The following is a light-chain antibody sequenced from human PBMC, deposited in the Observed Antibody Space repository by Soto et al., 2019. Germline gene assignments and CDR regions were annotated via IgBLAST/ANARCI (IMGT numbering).Light chain of an antibody. CDR2: DVT. J-gene: IGLJ1*01. V-gene: IGLV2-14*03. Sequence: QSALTQPASVSGSPGQSIAISCTGTSSDFDGFTKVSWYQHHPDKAPKLMMYDVTNRPSGVSDRFSGSKSGNTASLTISGLEAEDEADYYCSSFTSSFTYVFGSGPKVTVL. CDR3: SSFTSSFTYV. CDR1: SSDFDGFTK.